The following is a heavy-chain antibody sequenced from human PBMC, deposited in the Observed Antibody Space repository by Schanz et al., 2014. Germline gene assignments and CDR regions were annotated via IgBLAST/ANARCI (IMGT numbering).Heavy chain of an antibody. V-gene: IGHV3-72*01. Sequence: EAQLLESGGGLVQPGGSLRLSCAVSGFTVRTTPMSWVRRAPGKGLEWVGRVRNKNNRYTTEYAAAVKGRFTISRDDSKNSLYLQMNSLKTEDTAMYYCARRASCSRIGCPFDSWGQGTLVTVSS. J-gene: IGHJ4*02. CDR2: VRNKNNRYTT. CDR3: ARRASCSRIGCPFDS. D-gene: IGHD2-2*01. CDR1: GFTVRTTP.